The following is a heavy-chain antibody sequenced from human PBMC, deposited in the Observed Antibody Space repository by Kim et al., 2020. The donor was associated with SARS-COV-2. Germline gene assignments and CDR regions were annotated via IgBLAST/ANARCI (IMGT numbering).Heavy chain of an antibody. CDR1: GFTFSSYE. J-gene: IGHJ4*02. D-gene: IGHD2-2*01. V-gene: IGHV3-48*03. Sequence: GGSLRLSCAASGFTFSSYEINWVRQAPGKGLEWVSYISNGGSTTDYADSVKGRFTISRDNAKSSLYLQMISLRAEDTAVYYCASFLVAPFDSWGQGTLVTVSS. CDR3: ASFLVAPFDS. CDR2: ISNGGSTT.